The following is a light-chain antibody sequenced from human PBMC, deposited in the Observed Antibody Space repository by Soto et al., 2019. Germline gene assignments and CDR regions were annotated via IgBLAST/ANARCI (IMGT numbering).Light chain of an antibody. CDR3: QQYNHWPLT. Sequence: IVMTQSPGTLSVSPGERATLSCRASQNIGNKVGWYQQKPGQAPRLLIYGASTRATGIPVRFSGSGSGTEFTLTITSLQSEDSAVYYCQQYNHWPLTFGGGTKVDIK. V-gene: IGKV3-15*01. CDR1: QNIGNK. CDR2: GAS. J-gene: IGKJ4*01.